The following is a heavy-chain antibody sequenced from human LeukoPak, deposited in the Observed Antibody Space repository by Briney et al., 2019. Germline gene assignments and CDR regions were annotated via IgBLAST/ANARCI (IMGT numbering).Heavy chain of an antibody. J-gene: IGHJ4*02. CDR1: GGSITSYY. CDR2: IYYSGST. D-gene: IGHD1-26*01. V-gene: IGHV4-59*01. CDR3: ARDVTASASGSYYFDY. Sequence: PSETQSLTCTVSGGSITSYYWSWIRQPPGKGLEWIGYIYYSGSTNYNPSLKSRVTISVDTSKNQFSLKLSSVTAADTAVYYCARDVTASASGSYYFDYWGQGTLVTVSS.